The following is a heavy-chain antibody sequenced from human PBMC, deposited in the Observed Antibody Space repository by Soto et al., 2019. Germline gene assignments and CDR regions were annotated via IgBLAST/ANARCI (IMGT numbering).Heavy chain of an antibody. V-gene: IGHV3-48*01. CDR3: ARARGSRYYYYMDV. Sequence: EVQLVESGGGLVQPGGSLRLSCAASGFTFSSYSMNWFRQAPGKGLEWVSYISSSSSTIYYADSVKGRFTISRDNTKNSLYLQMNSLRAEDTAVYYCARARGSRYYYYMDVWGKGTTVTVSS. CDR1: GFTFSSYS. J-gene: IGHJ6*03. CDR2: ISSSSSTI.